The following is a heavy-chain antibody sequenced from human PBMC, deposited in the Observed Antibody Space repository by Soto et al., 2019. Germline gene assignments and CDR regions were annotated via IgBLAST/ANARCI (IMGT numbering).Heavy chain of an antibody. CDR3: ARDSRILAAGTRYYYYGMDV. J-gene: IGHJ6*02. CDR2: ISYDGSNK. Sequence: QVQLVESGGGVVQPGGSLRLSCAASGFTFSTSGIHWVRQAPGKGLEWVAVISYDGSNKYYADSVKGRFTISRDNSKNTLYLQMNSLRAEDTAVYYCARDSRILAAGTRYYYYGMDVWGQGTTVTVSS. D-gene: IGHD6-13*01. CDR1: GFTFSTSG. V-gene: IGHV3-30*03.